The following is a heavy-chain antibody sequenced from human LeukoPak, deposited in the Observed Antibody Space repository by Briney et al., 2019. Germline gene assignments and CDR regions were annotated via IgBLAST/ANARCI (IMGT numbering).Heavy chain of an antibody. CDR1: GYTFTSYD. J-gene: IGHJ5*02. D-gene: IGHD2-15*01. CDR2: MNPNSGNT. Sequence: ASVKVSCKASGYTFTSYDINWVRQATGQGLEWMGWMNPNSGNTGYAQKFQGRVTMTRNTSISTAYMELSSLRSEDTAVYYCAREGYCSGGSCYADNWFDPWGQGTLVTVSS. CDR3: AREGYCSGGSCYADNWFDP. V-gene: IGHV1-8*01.